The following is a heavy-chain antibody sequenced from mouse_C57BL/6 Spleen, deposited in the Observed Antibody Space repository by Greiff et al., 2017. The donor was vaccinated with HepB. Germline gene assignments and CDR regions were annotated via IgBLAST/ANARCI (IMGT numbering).Heavy chain of an antibody. Sequence: QVQLQQSGPELVKPGASVKISCKASGYAFSSSWMNWVKQRPGKGLEWIGRIYPGDGDTNYNGKFKGKATLTADKSSSTAYMQLSSLTSEDSAVYFCARFGYYGSSFYFDYWGQGTTLTVSS. CDR3: ARFGYYGSSFYFDY. V-gene: IGHV1-82*01. D-gene: IGHD1-1*01. CDR1: GYAFSSSW. CDR2: IYPGDGDT. J-gene: IGHJ2*01.